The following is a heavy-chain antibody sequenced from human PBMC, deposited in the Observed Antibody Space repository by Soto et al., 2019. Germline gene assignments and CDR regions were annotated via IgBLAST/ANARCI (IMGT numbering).Heavy chain of an antibody. D-gene: IGHD1-26*01. Sequence: QVQLVESGGGVVQPGRSLRLSCAASEFTFSSYAMHWVRQAPGKGLEWVAVISYDGSNKYYADSVKGRFTISRDNSKNTLYLQMNSLRAEDTAVYYCARVSVQWELLEGDAYDIWGQGTMVTVSS. CDR3: ARVSVQWELLEGDAYDI. V-gene: IGHV3-30-3*01. CDR1: EFTFSSYA. CDR2: ISYDGSNK. J-gene: IGHJ3*02.